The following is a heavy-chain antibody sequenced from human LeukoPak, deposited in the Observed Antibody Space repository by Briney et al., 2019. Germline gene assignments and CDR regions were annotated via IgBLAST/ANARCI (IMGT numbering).Heavy chain of an antibody. CDR1: SGSINSGTCY. D-gene: IGHD2-15*01. V-gene: IGHV4-39*02. J-gene: IGHJ5*02. CDR3: ARDDVVVAATNWFDP. Sequence: PSETLSLTCTVSSGSINSGTCYWGWIRQSPGKGLEWIGSIYYSGSTYYNPSLKSRVTMSVDTSKNQFSLKLSSVTATDTAVYYCARDDVVVAATNWFDPWGQGTLVTVSS. CDR2: IYYSGST.